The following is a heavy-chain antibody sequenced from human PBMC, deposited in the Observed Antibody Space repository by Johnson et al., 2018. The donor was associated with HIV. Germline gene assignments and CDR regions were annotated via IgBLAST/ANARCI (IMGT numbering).Heavy chain of an antibody. Sequence: QLVESGGGVVQPGRSLRLSCAASGFTFSSYAMHWVRQAPGKGLQYVSAISSNGGSTYYANSVKGRFTISRDNSRNTLYLQMGRLRVEDMAVYYCARDVASVYGSGDHAFDIWGQGTMVTVSS. V-gene: IGHV3-64*01. J-gene: IGHJ3*02. D-gene: IGHD3-10*01. CDR1: GFTFSSYA. CDR3: ARDVASVYGSGDHAFDI. CDR2: ISSNGGST.